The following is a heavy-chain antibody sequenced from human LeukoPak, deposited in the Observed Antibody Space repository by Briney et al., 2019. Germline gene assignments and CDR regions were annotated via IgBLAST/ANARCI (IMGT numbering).Heavy chain of an antibody. CDR2: IYYSGST. CDR3: ARLGSSSWYANWFDP. J-gene: IGHJ5*02. CDR1: GGSISSYY. V-gene: IGHV4-59*08. Sequence: SETLSLTCTVSGGSISSYYWSWIRQPPGKGLEWIGYIYYSGSTNYNPSLKSRVTISVDTSKNQFSLKLSSVTAADTAVYYCARLGSSSWYANWFDPWGQGTLVTVSS. D-gene: IGHD6-13*01.